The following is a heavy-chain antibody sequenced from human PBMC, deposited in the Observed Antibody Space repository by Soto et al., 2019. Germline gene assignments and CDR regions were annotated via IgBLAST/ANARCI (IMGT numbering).Heavy chain of an antibody. CDR3: ARGYYGSEGTEYFQH. CDR1: GFPFSSYW. Sequence: EVQLVESGGGLVQPGGSLILSCTASGFPFSSYWMHWVRQAPGKGLVWISRSNSDASSTTYADSVKGRFTISRGNAENTLFLQMNSLRVDDTAVYYCARGYYGSEGTEYFQHWGRGTLVTVSS. D-gene: IGHD3-10*01. V-gene: IGHV3-74*03. CDR2: SNSDASST. J-gene: IGHJ1*01.